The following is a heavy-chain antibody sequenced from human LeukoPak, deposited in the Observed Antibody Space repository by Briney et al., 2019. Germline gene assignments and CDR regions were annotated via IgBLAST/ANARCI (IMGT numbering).Heavy chain of an antibody. Sequence: GRSLRLSCAPSGFTFSRHGMHWVRQAPGKGLEWVAIISNDGSRKYYAHSVEGRFTISRDNSKNTLYLQMDSLRAEDTAVYYCARDRAWNYFDYWGQGTLVAVSS. V-gene: IGHV3-30*03. CDR3: ARDRAWNYFDY. CDR2: ISNDGSRK. CDR1: GFTFSRHG. D-gene: IGHD3-3*01. J-gene: IGHJ4*02.